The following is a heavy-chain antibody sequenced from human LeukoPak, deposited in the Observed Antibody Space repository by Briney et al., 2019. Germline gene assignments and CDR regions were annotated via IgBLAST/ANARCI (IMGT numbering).Heavy chain of an antibody. Sequence: GASVKVSCKASGYTFTSYDINWVRQATGQGLEWMGWMNPNSGSTGYVQKFQGRVTMTRNTSISTAYMELSSLRSEDTAVYYCAIKGYYYDSSGYYYFDYWGQGTLVTVSS. J-gene: IGHJ4*02. D-gene: IGHD3-22*01. V-gene: IGHV1-8*01. CDR2: MNPNSGST. CDR3: AIKGYYYDSSGYYYFDY. CDR1: GYTFTSYD.